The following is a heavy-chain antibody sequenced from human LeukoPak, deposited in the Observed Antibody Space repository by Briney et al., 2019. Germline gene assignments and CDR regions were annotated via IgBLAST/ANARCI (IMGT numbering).Heavy chain of an antibody. Sequence: GASVKVSCKASGYTFTSYGISWVRQAPGQGLEWMGWISAYNGNTNYAQKLQGRVTMTTDTSTSTAYMELRSLRSGDTAVYYCARRIVGATTTFSPIPRSDWFDPWGQGTLVTVSS. CDR3: ARRIVGATTTFSPIPRSDWFDP. D-gene: IGHD1-26*01. J-gene: IGHJ5*02. CDR2: ISAYNGNT. V-gene: IGHV1-18*01. CDR1: GYTFTSYG.